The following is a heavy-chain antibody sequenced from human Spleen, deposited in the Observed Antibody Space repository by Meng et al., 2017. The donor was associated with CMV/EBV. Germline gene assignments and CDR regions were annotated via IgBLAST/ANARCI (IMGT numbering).Heavy chain of an antibody. D-gene: IGHD5/OR15-5a*01. Sequence: GGSLRLSCAASGFTFSSYAMHWVRQAPGKGLEWVSTISGSGSRTYNADSVKGRLTISRDNSKNTLYLEMNSLRAEDTAVYYCAKVLRARTPNFYYGMDVWGQGTTVTVSS. V-gene: IGHV3-23*01. CDR2: ISGSGSRT. J-gene: IGHJ6*02. CDR1: GFTFSSYA. CDR3: AKVLRARTPNFYYGMDV.